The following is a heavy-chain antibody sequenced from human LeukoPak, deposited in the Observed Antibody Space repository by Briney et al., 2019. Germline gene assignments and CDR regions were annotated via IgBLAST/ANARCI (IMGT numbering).Heavy chain of an antibody. D-gene: IGHD4-17*01. V-gene: IGHV4-39*07. CDR2: IYDSGST. CDR3: ARGITVIEIFDY. J-gene: IGHJ4*02. CDR1: GASISGSGYY. Sequence: PSETLSLTCTVSGASISGSGYYWGWIRQPPGKGLEWIGNIYDSGSTYYNASLQSRVTISIDTSKNQFSLKLTSVTAADTAVYYCARGITVIEIFDYWGQGTLVTVSS.